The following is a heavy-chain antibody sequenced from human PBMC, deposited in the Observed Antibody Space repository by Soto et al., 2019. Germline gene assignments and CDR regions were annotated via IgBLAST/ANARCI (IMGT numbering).Heavy chain of an antibody. D-gene: IGHD1-1*01. Sequence: QVQLQQWGAGLLKPSEPLSLKCAVYGGSVSSGSSYWSWIRQPPGKGLEWIGEMSHGGGTHFNPSLKSRVTISVDTSKNQFSLKMSFVTAADTALYYCARVERGTATTVVDAFDIWGPGTMVTVSS. J-gene: IGHJ3*02. V-gene: IGHV4-34*01. CDR1: GGSVSSGSSY. CDR2: MSHGGGT. CDR3: ARVERGTATTVVDAFDI.